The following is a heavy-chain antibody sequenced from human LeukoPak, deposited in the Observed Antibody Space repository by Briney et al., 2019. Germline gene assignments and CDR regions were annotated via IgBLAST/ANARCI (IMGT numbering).Heavy chain of an antibody. CDR2: ISWNSGSI. D-gene: IGHD3-22*01. Sequence: PGRSLRLSCAASGFTFDDYAMHWVRQAPGKGLEWVSGISWNSGSIGYADSVKGRFTISRDNAKNSLYLQMNSLRAEDTALYYCAKPTTMIVVEGYFQHWGQGTLVTVS. V-gene: IGHV3-9*01. J-gene: IGHJ1*01. CDR3: AKPTTMIVVEGYFQH. CDR1: GFTFDDYA.